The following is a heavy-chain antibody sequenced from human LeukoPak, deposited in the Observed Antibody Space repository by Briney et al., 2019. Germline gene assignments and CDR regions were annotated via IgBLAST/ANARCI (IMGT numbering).Heavy chain of an antibody. CDR3: ARLWTSNPRAYYMDV. Sequence: PSETLSLTCTVSGGSISRYYWSWIRQPPGKGLEWIGYIYTSGSTNYNPSLKSRVTISVDTSKNQFSLKLSSVTAADTAVYYCARLWTSNPRAYYMDVWGKGTTVTVSS. CDR2: IYTSGST. J-gene: IGHJ6*03. CDR1: GGSISRYY. V-gene: IGHV4-4*09. D-gene: IGHD4-11*01.